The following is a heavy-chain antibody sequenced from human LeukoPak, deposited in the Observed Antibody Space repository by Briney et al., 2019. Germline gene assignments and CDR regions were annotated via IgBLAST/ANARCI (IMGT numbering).Heavy chain of an antibody. D-gene: IGHD3-10*01. CDR3: ARQLVRGVGYYGMDV. CDR2: FYPGDSDT. V-gene: IGHV5-51*01. CDR1: GYSFTSYW. Sequence: GESLKISCKGSGYSFTSYWIGWVRQLPGKGLEWMGIFYPGDSDTRYSPSFQGQVTTSADKSISTAYLQWSSLKASDTAMYYCARQLVRGVGYYGMDVWGKGTTVTVSS. J-gene: IGHJ6*04.